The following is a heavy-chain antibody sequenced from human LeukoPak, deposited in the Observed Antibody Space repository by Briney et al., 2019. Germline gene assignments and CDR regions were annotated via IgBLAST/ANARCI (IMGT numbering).Heavy chain of an antibody. CDR1: GGSFSGHY. V-gene: IGHV4-34*03. CDR2: INHSGIT. Sequence: SETLSLTCAVYGGSFSGHYWSWIRQPPGKGLEWIGEINHSGITKYNPSLKSRVTISVDTSKNQFSMKLSSVTAADTAVYYCXXXPXAEVPAAIFQINAFDIWGQGTMVTVSS. CDR3: XXXPXAEVPAAIFQINAFDI. J-gene: IGHJ3*02. D-gene: IGHD2-2*01.